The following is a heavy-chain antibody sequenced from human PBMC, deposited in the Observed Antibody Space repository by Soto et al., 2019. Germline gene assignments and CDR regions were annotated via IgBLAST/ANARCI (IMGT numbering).Heavy chain of an antibody. CDR3: ASLYSSSSGDY. V-gene: IGHV3-66*01. D-gene: IGHD6-6*01. J-gene: IGHJ4*02. Sequence: GGSLRLSCAASGFTVSSNYMSWVRQAPGKGLEWVSVIYSGGSTYYADSVKGRFTISRDNSKNTLYLQMNSLRAEDTAVYYCASLYSSSSGDYWGQGTLVTVSS. CDR2: IYSGGST. CDR1: GFTVSSNY.